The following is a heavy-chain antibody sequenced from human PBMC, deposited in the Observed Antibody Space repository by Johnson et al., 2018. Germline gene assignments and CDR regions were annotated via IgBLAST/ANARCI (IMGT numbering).Heavy chain of an antibody. Sequence: VQLVETGGGLVKPGGSLRLSCAASGFTFSTYAMHWVRQAPGKGLEWVAVVAYDGGNKYLADSVKGRFTISRDNSKNTMFLQMNSLRTEVTDVYYCAKASWRGLRDHVCGVWGQGTMVTVSS. CDR3: AKASWRGLRDHVCGV. CDR2: VAYDGGNK. D-gene: IGHD3-3*01. J-gene: IGHJ3*01. CDR1: GFTFSTYA. V-gene: IGHV3-30-3*01.